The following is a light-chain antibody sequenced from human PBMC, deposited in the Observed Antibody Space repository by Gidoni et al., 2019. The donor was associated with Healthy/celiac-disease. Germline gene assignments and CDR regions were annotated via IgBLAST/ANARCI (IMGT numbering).Light chain of an antibody. CDR3: QQSYSTPPTT. J-gene: IGKJ2*01. CDR2: AAS. Sequence: DIQMTQSPSSLSASVGDRVTITCRASQSISSYLNWYQQQPGKAPKLLIYAASSLQSGVPSRFSGSGSGTDFTLTISSLQPEDFATYYCQQSYSTPPTTFXQXTKLEIK. CDR1: QSISSY. V-gene: IGKV1-39*01.